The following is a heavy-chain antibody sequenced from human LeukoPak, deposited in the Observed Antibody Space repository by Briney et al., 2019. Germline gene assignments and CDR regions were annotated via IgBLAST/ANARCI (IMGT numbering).Heavy chain of an antibody. CDR2: IYYSGST. CDR3: ARDYYGSGRVFDY. V-gene: IGHV4-59*01. D-gene: IGHD3-10*01. J-gene: IGHJ4*02. CDR1: GGSISSYY. Sequence: SETLSLTCTVSGGSISSYYWSWIRQPPGKGLEWIGYIYYSGSTNYNPSLKSRVTISVDTSKNQFSLKLSSVTAADTAVYYCARDYYGSGRVFDYWGQGTLDTVSS.